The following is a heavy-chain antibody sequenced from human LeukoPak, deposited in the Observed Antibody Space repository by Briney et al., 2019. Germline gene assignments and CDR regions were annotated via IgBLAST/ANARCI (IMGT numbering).Heavy chain of an antibody. CDR3: ARVRTEAAGPNYYYYYYMDV. J-gene: IGHJ6*03. CDR1: GGSISSYY. D-gene: IGHD6-13*01. CDR2: IYYSGST. V-gene: IGHV4-59*01. Sequence: SETLFLTCTVSGGSISSYYWSWIRQPPGKGLEWIGYIYYSGSTNYNPSLKSRVTISVDTSKNQFSLKLSSVTAADTAVYYCARVRTEAAGPNYYYYYYMDVWGKGTTVTVSS.